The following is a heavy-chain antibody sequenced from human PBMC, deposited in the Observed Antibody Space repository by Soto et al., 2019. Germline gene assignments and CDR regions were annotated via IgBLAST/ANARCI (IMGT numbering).Heavy chain of an antibody. V-gene: IGHV3-7*01. CDR1: GFSLSSYW. J-gene: IGHJ4*02. Sequence: EVQLVASGGGLVQPGGSLRLSCAASGFSLSSYWMSWVRQAPGKGLEWVANMNQDGSESDYVGSVKGRFTFTRDNAKNSLYLQMNSLRAEDTAVYYCARLSTSAGRRDLACRGQGTLVTVSS. CDR2: MNQDGSES. CDR3: ARLSTSAGRRDLAC.